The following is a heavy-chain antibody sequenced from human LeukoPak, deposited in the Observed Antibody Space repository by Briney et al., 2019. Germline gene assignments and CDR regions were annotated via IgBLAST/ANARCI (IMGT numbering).Heavy chain of an antibody. Sequence: PGGSLRLSCAASGFTFSAKAMSWVRQAPGKGLEWVAVIWYDGSKKNYADSVKGRFTISRDNSKNTLNLQMTSLRDEDTAVYYCARVSEDYSSGWYEEYFQYWGQGTLVIVSS. V-gene: IGHV3-33*08. CDR2: IWYDGSKK. J-gene: IGHJ1*01. CDR1: GFTFSAKA. CDR3: ARVSEDYSSGWYEEYFQY. D-gene: IGHD6-19*01.